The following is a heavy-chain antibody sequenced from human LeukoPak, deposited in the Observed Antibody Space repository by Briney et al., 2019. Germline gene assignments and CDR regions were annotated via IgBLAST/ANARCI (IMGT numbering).Heavy chain of an antibody. V-gene: IGHV3-48*01. Sequence: GGSLRLSCAASGFTFSTYSMNWVRQAPGKGLEWVSYISSSSSTIYYADSVKGRFTISRDNAKNSLYLQMNSLRAEDTAVYYCAREGITVSHDLDYWGQGTLVTVSS. CDR2: ISSSSSTI. J-gene: IGHJ4*02. D-gene: IGHD3-16*01. CDR3: AREGITVSHDLDY. CDR1: GFTFSTYS.